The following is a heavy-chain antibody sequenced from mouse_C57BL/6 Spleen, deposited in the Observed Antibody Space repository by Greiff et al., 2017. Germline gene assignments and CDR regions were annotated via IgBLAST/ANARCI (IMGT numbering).Heavy chain of an antibody. Sequence: VQLQQSGAELVRPGASVTLSCKASGYTFTDYEMHWVKQTPVHGLEWIGAIDPETGGTAYNQKFKGKAILTADKSSSTAYMELSSLTSEDSAVYYCTFNWDWYFDVWGTGTTVTVSS. J-gene: IGHJ1*03. CDR1: GYTFTDYE. CDR3: TFNWDWYFDV. CDR2: IDPETGGT. V-gene: IGHV1-15*01. D-gene: IGHD4-1*01.